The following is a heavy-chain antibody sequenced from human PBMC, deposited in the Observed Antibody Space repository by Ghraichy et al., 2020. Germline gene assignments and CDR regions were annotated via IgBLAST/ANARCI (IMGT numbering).Heavy chain of an antibody. CDR3: SRSFYCNSSSCNWANWFDP. D-gene: IGHD2-2*01. CDR1: GGSISNYY. Sequence: SETLSLTCTVSGGSISNYYWTWIRQPPGKGLEWIGYIYHSGSTNYNPSLESRVTISVAPSKNQFSLKLSSVTAAEPAVYYCSRSFYCNSSSCNWANWFDPWGQGTLVTVSS. V-gene: IGHV4-59*01. J-gene: IGHJ5*02. CDR2: IYHSGST.